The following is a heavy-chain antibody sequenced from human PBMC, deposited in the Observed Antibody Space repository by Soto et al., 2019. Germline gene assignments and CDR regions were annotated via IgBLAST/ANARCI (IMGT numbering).Heavy chain of an antibody. CDR2: IWYDGSNK. CDR1: GFTFSSYG. J-gene: IGHJ4*02. D-gene: IGHD3-22*01. V-gene: IGHV3-33*01. Sequence: PGGSLRLSCAASGFTFSSYGMHWVRQAPGKGLEWVAVIWYDGSNKYYADSVKGRSTISRDNSKNTLYLQMNSLRAEDTAVYYCARDPLPQYYYDSSGYYPFDYWGQGTLVTVSS. CDR3: ARDPLPQYYYDSSGYYPFDY.